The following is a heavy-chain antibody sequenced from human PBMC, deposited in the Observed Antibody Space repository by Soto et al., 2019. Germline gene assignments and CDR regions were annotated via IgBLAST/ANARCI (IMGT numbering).Heavy chain of an antibody. CDR1: GGSFSGYY. J-gene: IGHJ4*02. CDR2: INHSGST. CDR3: GRGGGYSYGFRY. D-gene: IGHD5-18*01. Sequence: SETLSLTCAVYGGSFSGYYWSWIRQPPGKGLEWIGEINHSGSTNYNPSLKSRVTISVDTSKNQFSLKLSSVTAADTAVYYCGRGGGYSYGFRYWGQGTLVTVSS. V-gene: IGHV4-34*01.